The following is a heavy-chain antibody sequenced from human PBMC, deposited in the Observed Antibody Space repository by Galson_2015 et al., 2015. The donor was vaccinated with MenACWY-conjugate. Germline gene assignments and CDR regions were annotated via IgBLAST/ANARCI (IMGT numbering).Heavy chain of an antibody. J-gene: IGHJ4*02. CDR3: ASTTTVTTISFDY. CDR1: GFTFSSYS. Sequence: SLRLSCAASGFTFSSYSMNWVRQAPGKGLEWVSYISSSSSTIYYADSVKGRFTISRDNAKNSLYLQMNSLRAEDTAVYYCASTTTVTTISFDYWGQGTLVTVSS. CDR2: ISSSSSTI. D-gene: IGHD4-17*01. V-gene: IGHV3-48*04.